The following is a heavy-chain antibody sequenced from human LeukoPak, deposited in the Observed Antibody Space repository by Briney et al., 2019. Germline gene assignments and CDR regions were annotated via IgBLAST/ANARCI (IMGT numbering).Heavy chain of an antibody. V-gene: IGHV3-66*01. CDR1: GFTFTNYG. CDR3: AKRGVVIRVILVGFHKEANYFDS. Sequence: GGSLRLSCSASGFTFTNYGMSWVRQAPGKGLEWVSVIYSGGSTYYADSVKGRFTISRDNSKNTLYLQMNSLRAEDTAVYFCAKRGVVIRVILVGFHKEANYFDSWGQGALVTVSS. J-gene: IGHJ4*02. D-gene: IGHD3-22*01. CDR2: IYSGGST.